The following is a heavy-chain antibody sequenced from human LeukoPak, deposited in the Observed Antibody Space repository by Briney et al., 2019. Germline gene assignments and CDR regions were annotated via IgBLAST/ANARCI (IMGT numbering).Heavy chain of an antibody. J-gene: IGHJ5*02. CDR1: GFTFSTYS. CDR2: ISSSSSTI. V-gene: IGHV3-48*01. CDR3: ARGTFTPGP. Sequence: AGGSLRLSCAASGFTFSTYSMTWVRQAPGKGLEWLSHISSSSSTIYYADSVKGRFTISRDNAKNSLYLQMNSLRAEDTAVYYCARGTFTPGPWGQGTLVTVSS.